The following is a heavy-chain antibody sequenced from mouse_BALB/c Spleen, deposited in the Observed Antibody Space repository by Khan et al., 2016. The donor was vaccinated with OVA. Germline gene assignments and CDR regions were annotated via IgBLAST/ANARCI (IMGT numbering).Heavy chain of an antibody. CDR1: GYSITTDYA. J-gene: IGHJ1*01. V-gene: IGHV3-2*02. CDR2: ISYSGST. CDR3: ARRYYYGHWYFDV. Sequence: EVQLQESGPGLVKPSQSLSLTCTVTGYSITTDYAWNWIRQFPGNKLEWMGYISYSGSTSYHPSLKSRFSIIRDTSKNQFFLQLNSVTSEDTATSFCARRYYYGHWYFDVWGAGTTVTVSS. D-gene: IGHD1-1*01.